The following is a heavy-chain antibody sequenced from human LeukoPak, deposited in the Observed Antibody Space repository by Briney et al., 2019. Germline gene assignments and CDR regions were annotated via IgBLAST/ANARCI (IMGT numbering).Heavy chain of an antibody. Sequence: SETLSLTCTVSGGSISSFSWNWIRQPAEKGPEWIGRMYTSGSTNYNPSLKSRVAMSVDTSKNQFSLKVNSVTAADTAVYYCAREVSLISSIGDWFDPWGQGILVTVSS. CDR1: GGSISSFS. D-gene: IGHD6-6*01. V-gene: IGHV4-4*07. J-gene: IGHJ5*02. CDR3: AREVSLISSIGDWFDP. CDR2: MYTSGST.